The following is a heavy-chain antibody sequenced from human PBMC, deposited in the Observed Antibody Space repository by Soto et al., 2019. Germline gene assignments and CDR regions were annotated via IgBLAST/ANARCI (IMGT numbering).Heavy chain of an antibody. V-gene: IGHV3-7*01. J-gene: IGHJ6*02. D-gene: IGHD3-10*01. CDR2: IKQDGSEK. CDR1: GFTFRRYG. Sequence: PGGSLRLACLASGFTFRRYGMSWVRQAPGKGLEWVANIKQDGSEKYYVDSVKGRFTISRDNANNSLDLQMNSLRAEDTAVYYCAREGLWFGELFDYYYYGMDVWGQGTTVTVSS. CDR3: AREGLWFGELFDYYYYGMDV.